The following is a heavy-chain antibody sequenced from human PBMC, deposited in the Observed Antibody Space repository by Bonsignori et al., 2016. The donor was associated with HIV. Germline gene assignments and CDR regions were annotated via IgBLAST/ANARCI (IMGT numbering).Heavy chain of an antibody. V-gene: IGHV4-34*01. J-gene: IGHJ4*02. CDR2: INHSGST. D-gene: IGHD4-17*01. Sequence: WIRQPPGKGLQWIGDINHSGSTNYNPSLKSRVTISVDTSKNQFSLKLSSVTAADTAVYYCVRGQDDGDYFTEAGYYFDYWGQGTLVTVSS. CDR3: VRGQDDGDYFTEAGYYFDY.